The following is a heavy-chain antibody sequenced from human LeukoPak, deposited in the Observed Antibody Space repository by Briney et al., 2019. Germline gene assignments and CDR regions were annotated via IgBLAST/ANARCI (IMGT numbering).Heavy chain of an antibody. CDR3: ARGIFYSSGWYSWFDP. V-gene: IGHV1-46*01. CDR2: INPSGGST. CDR1: GYTFTSYY. J-gene: IGHJ5*02. Sequence: ASVKVSCKASGYTFTSYYMHWVRQAPGQGLERMGIINPSGGSTSYAQKFQGRVTMTRDTSTSTVYMELSSLRSEDTAVYYCARGIFYSSGWYSWFDPWGQGTLVTVSS. D-gene: IGHD6-19*01.